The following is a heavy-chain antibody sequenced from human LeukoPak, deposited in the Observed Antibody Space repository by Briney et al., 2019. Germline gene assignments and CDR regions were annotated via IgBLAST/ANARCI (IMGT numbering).Heavy chain of an antibody. J-gene: IGHJ6*03. CDR3: ARKAYPHCRSTTCYVDYYYYMDV. V-gene: IGHV4-30-4*08. CDR2: IYNSGST. Sequence: SQTLSLTCTVSGGSINSGDYYWSWIREPPGKGLEWIGCIYNSGSTYYNPSLKSRVTISLDTSKNQFSLKLSSVTAADTALFYCARKAYPHCRSTTCYVDYYYYMDVWGKGTTVTVSS. D-gene: IGHD2-2*01. CDR1: GGSINSGDYY.